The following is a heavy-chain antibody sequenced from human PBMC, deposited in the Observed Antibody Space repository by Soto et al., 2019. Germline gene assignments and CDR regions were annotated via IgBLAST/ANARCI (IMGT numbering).Heavy chain of an antibody. J-gene: IGHJ5*02. CDR1: GFTFSSYA. D-gene: IGHD3-22*01. V-gene: IGHV3-30-3*01. Sequence: QVQLVESGGGVVQPGRSLRLSCAASGFTFSSYAMHWVRQAPGKGLEWVAVISYDGSNKYYADSVKGRFTISRDNSKNTLYLQMNSLRAEDTAVYHCARDSDSSGYYAYNWFDPWGQGTLVTVSS. CDR2: ISYDGSNK. CDR3: ARDSDSSGYYAYNWFDP.